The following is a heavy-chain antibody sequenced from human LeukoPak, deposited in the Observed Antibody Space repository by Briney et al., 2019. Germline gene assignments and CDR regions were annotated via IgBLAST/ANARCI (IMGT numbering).Heavy chain of an antibody. D-gene: IGHD4-23*01. Sequence: SSETLSLTCAVYGGSFSGYYWSWIRQPPGKGLEWIGEINHSGSTNYNPSLKSRVTISVDTSKNQFSLKLSSVTAADTAVYYCARDNLTTVVTQDAFDIWGQGTIVTVSS. CDR3: ARDNLTTVVTQDAFDI. CDR2: INHSGST. J-gene: IGHJ3*02. CDR1: GGSFSGYY. V-gene: IGHV4-34*01.